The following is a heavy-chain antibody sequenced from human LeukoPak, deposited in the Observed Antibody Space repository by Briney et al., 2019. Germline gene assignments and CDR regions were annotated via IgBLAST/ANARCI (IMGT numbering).Heavy chain of an antibody. Sequence: ASVKVSCKASGGTFSSYAISWVRQAPGQGLEWMGGIIPIFGTANYAQKSQGRVTITADKSTSTAYMELSSLRSEDTAVYYCARSLTIFGVVTPYNWFDPWGQGTLVTVSS. CDR1: GGTFSSYA. V-gene: IGHV1-69*06. D-gene: IGHD3-3*01. J-gene: IGHJ5*02. CDR2: IIPIFGTA. CDR3: ARSLTIFGVVTPYNWFDP.